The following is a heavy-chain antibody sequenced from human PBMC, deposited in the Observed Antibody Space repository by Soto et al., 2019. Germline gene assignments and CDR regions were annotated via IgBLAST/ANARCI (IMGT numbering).Heavy chain of an antibody. CDR3: AAGGSGYDAN. CDR1: GFTFSTYW. CDR2: IKTDGTYA. V-gene: IGHV3-74*01. J-gene: IGHJ4*02. D-gene: IGHD3-22*01. Sequence: EVQLVESGGDLVQPGGSLRLSCAASGFTFSTYWMHWVRQAPGKGLLWVSRIKTDGTYATYADSVKGRFTISRDNAKNTLYLQMNSLRVEDAAVYLCAAGGSGYDANWGQGTLVTVSS.